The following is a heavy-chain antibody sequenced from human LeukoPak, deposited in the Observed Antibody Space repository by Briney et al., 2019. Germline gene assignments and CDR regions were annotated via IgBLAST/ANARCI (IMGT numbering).Heavy chain of an antibody. CDR1: GGTFSSYA. Sequence: GASVKVSCKASGGTFSSYAISWVRQAPGQGLEWMGGIIPIFGTANYAQKFQGRVTITADESTSTAYMELSSLRSEDTAVYYCARDSATLRYSSGWYSGYWGQGTLVTVSS. CDR2: IIPIFGTA. CDR3: ARDSATLRYSSGWYSGY. D-gene: IGHD6-19*01. J-gene: IGHJ4*02. V-gene: IGHV1-69*13.